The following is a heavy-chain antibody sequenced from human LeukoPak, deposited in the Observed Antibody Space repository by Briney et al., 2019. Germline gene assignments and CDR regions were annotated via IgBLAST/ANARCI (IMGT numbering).Heavy chain of an antibody. CDR2: INYTGST. J-gene: IGHJ4*02. CDR3: ARDRGYYDSSGYATDYFDY. V-gene: IGHV4-34*01. D-gene: IGHD3-22*01. Sequence: SETLSLTCAVYGGSFSGFYWSWIRHVPGKGLEWIGEINYTGSTSYNPSLKSRVTISVDTSKNQFSLKLSSVTAADTAVYYCARDRGYYDSSGYATDYFDYWGQGTLVTVSS. CDR1: GGSFSGFY.